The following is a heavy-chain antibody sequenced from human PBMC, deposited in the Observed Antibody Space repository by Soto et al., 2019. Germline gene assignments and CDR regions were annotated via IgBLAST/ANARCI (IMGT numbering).Heavy chain of an antibody. D-gene: IGHD6-19*01. Sequence: QVQLVQSGAEVKKPGSSVKVSCKASGGTFSSYAISWVRQAPGQGLEWMGGIIPIFGTANYAQKFQGRVTITADESTSTAYMELRSLRSEDTAVYYCSRPKGAVGKHYSYYGMDVWGQGTTVTVSS. CDR3: SRPKGAVGKHYSYYGMDV. V-gene: IGHV1-69*01. J-gene: IGHJ6*02. CDR2: IIPIFGTA. CDR1: GGTFSSYA.